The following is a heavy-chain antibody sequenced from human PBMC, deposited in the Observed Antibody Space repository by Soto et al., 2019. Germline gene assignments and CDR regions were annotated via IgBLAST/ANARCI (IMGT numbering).Heavy chain of an antibody. CDR3: ARQGTYCSGGSCYSGEA. CDR1: GYSFTSYW. V-gene: IGHV5-51*01. D-gene: IGHD2-15*01. J-gene: IGHJ3*01. Sequence: GESLKISCKGSGYSFTSYWIGWVRQMPGKGLEWMGIIYPGDSDTRYSPSFQGQVTISADKSISTAYLQWSSLKASDTAMYYCARQGTYCSGGSCYSGEAWGQGTMVTVSS. CDR2: IYPGDSDT.